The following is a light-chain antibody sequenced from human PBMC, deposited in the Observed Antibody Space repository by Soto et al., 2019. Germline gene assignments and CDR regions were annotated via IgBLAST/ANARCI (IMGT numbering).Light chain of an antibody. V-gene: IGLV2-14*03. CDR1: SSDVGGFNS. CDR2: DVV. Sequence: QSVLTQPASVSGSPGQSITISCTGTSSDVGGFNSVSWYQLRPGTAPKLILYDVVDRPSGVSYRFSGSKSGNTASLTISGLQAADEADYFCSSYTCTMTNVFGSGT. J-gene: IGLJ1*01. CDR3: SSYTCTMTNV.